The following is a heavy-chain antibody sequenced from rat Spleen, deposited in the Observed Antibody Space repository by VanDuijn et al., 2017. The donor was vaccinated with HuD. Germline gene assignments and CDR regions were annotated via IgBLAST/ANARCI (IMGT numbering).Heavy chain of an antibody. CDR3: ARWTVYYFDY. D-gene: IGHD1-1*01. Sequence: EVQLVESGGGLVQPGRSMKLSCAASGFTFSNFDMAWVRQTPTKGLEWVASINFDGSGTYYRDSVKGRFTISRDNAKSTLYLQMDSLRSEDTATYYCARWTVYYFDYWGQGVMVTVSS. V-gene: IGHV5-25*01. CDR2: INFDGSGT. J-gene: IGHJ2*01. CDR1: GFTFSNFD.